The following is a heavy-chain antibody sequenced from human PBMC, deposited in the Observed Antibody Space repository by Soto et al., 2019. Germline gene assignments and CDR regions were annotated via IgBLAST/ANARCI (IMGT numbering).Heavy chain of an antibody. Sequence: SVQLSCKASGGTFSSYAISWVRQAPGQGLEWMGGIIPIFGTANYAQKFQGRVTITADKSTSTAYMELSSLRSQATAEYYGASDFRPEVDVGRAEAGTFYNWLKRWG. D-gene: IGHD6-13*01. CDR2: IIPIFGTA. CDR1: GGTFSSYA. CDR3: ASDFRPEVDVGRAEAGTFYNWLKR. V-gene: IGHV1-69*06. J-gene: IGHJ1*01.